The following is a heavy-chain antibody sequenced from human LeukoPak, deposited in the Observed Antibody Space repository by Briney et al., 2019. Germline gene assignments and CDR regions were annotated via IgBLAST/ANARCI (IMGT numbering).Heavy chain of an antibody. CDR3: ARIAYSYGTAFDY. CDR2: IYYSGST. D-gene: IGHD5-18*01. Sequence: SETLSLTCTVSGDSISSYYWSWIRQPPGKGLEWIGYIYYSGSTNYNPSLKSRVTISVDTSKTQFSLKLSSVTAADTAVYYCARIAYSYGTAFDYWGQGTLVTVSS. CDR1: GDSISSYY. J-gene: IGHJ4*02. V-gene: IGHV4-59*01.